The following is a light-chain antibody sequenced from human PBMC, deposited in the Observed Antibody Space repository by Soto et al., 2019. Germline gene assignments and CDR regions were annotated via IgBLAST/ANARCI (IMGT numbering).Light chain of an antibody. CDR3: LLVYSGTIV. CDR1: AGAVTSAHY. J-gene: IGLJ2*01. CDR2: DTF. Sequence: QTVVTQEPSLTVSPGGTVTLTCGSSAGAVTSAHYPYWFQQKPGQAPRTLIHDTFNKHSWTPARFSGSLLGGQAALTLSGAQPEDEADYYCLLVYSGTIVFGGGTKVTVL. V-gene: IGLV7-46*01.